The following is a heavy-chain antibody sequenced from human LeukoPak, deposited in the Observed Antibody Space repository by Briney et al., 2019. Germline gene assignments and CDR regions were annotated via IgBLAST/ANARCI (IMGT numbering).Heavy chain of an antibody. V-gene: IGHV1-18*01. CDR2: ISAYNDNT. J-gene: IGHJ3*02. CDR3: TRDYGGNSVGDAFDI. Sequence: GASVKVSCKASSFTFTSYGISWVRQAPGQGLEWMGWISAYNDNTNYAQKVQGRVTMTTDTSTSTAYMELRSLRSDDTAVYYCTRDYGGNSVGDAFDIWGQGTMVTVSS. CDR1: SFTFTSYG. D-gene: IGHD4-23*01.